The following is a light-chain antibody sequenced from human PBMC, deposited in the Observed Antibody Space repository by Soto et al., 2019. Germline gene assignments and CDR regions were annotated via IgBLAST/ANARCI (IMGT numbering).Light chain of an antibody. CDR3: QQRSNWPSLT. CDR1: QSVSSY. V-gene: IGKV3-11*01. Sequence: EIVLTQSPATLSVSPGERATLSCRASQSVSSYLAWYQQKPGQAPRLLIYDASSRATVIPARFSGSGSATTYSPTTSSLVPEDFAVDYCQQRSNWPSLTFGGGTKVDIK. J-gene: IGKJ4*01. CDR2: DAS.